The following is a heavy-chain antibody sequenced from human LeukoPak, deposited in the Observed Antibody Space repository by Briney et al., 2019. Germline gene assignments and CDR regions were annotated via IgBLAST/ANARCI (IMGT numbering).Heavy chain of an antibody. Sequence: GGSLRLSCAASGFIFRNYAMSWVRQAPGKGLEWLSVISGSGGSTYYADSVKGRFTISRDNSKNTLYLQMNSLRAEDTALYYCAKDHRDSSSLDNWGDGDPVSVSS. J-gene: IGHJ4*03. D-gene: IGHD6-13*01. CDR1: GFIFRNYA. CDR2: ISGSGGST. CDR3: AKDHRDSSSLDN. V-gene: IGHV3-23*01.